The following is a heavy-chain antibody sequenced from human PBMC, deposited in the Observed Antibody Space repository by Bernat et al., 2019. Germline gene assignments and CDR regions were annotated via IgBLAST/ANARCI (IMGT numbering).Heavy chain of an antibody. Sequence: QVQLVESGGGVVQPGRSLRLSCAASGFTFSSYAMHWVRQAPGKGLEWVAVISYDGSNKYYADSVKGRFTIARDNSKNTLYLQMNSLRAEDTAVYYCARATVLPYGSGTFGAFDIWGQGKMVTVS. CDR3: ARATVLPYGSGTFGAFDI. D-gene: IGHD3-10*01. J-gene: IGHJ3*02. CDR1: GFTFSSYA. CDR2: ISYDGSNK. V-gene: IGHV3-30-3*01.